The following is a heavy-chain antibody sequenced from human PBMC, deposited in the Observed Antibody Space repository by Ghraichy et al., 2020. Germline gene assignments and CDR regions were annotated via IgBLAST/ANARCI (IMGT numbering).Heavy chain of an antibody. D-gene: IGHD3-10*01. CDR2: TFYRSKWFF. Sequence: SQTLSLTCVISGDSVTSNRAAWNWIRQSPSRGLEWLGRTFYRSKWFFDYAVSVKSRITINSDTSKNQFSLQLNSVTPEDTALYYCARDHDRFYGSGSYDTFDVWGQGTMVTVSS. V-gene: IGHV6-1*01. CDR3: ARDHDRFYGSGSYDTFDV. J-gene: IGHJ3*01. CDR1: GDSVTSNRAA.